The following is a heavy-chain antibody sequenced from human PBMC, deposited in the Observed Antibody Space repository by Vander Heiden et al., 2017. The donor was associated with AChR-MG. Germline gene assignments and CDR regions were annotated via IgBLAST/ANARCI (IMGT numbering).Heavy chain of an antibody. Sequence: EVQLVESGGGLVQPGGSLRLSCAASGFIFSNYWMNWVRQAPGKGLEWVANIKQDGSEKHSLDSVKGRFTISRDNAKNSLFLEIHSLRADDTAVYYCARAERDSSYSTYDYWGQGTLVTVSS. V-gene: IGHV3-7*01. CDR2: IKQDGSEK. CDR1: GFIFSNYW. D-gene: IGHD2-21*01. J-gene: IGHJ4*02. CDR3: ARAERDSSYSTYDY.